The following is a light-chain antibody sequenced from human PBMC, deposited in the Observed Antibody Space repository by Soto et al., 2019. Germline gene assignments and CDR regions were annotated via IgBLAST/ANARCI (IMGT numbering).Light chain of an antibody. V-gene: IGKV3-11*01. J-gene: IGKJ2*01. CDR1: QSVHTY. Sequence: PGDRATLSCRASQSVHTYLAWYQQKAGQAPRLLIYDASNRATDIPARFSGSGSGTDFTLTISSLEPEDCAVYYCQQRSNWPPYTFGQGTKLEIK. CDR3: QQRSNWPPYT. CDR2: DAS.